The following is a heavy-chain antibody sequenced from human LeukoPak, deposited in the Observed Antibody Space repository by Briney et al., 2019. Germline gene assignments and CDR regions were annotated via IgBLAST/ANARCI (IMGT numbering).Heavy chain of an antibody. CDR3: ATTFPYCSDGTCAL. Sequence: GGSLRLSCTVSGITFSRYWMGWVRQAPGKGLEWVANINQDGNRENYVDSVKGRFSISRDNAKNSLFLQMHSLRAEDTAVYYCATTFPYCSDGTCALGGQGTLVTVSS. V-gene: IGHV3-7*01. D-gene: IGHD2-15*01. J-gene: IGHJ4*02. CDR1: GITFSRYW. CDR2: INQDGNRE.